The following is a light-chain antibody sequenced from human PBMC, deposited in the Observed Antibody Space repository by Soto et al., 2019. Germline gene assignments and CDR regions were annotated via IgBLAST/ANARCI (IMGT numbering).Light chain of an antibody. CDR1: QDISSY. CDR3: QQLNSYPTT. V-gene: IGKV1-9*01. J-gene: IGKJ5*01. CDR2: AAS. Sequence: DIQMTQSPSSLSASVGDRVTITCQASQDISSYLAWYQQKPGXAPKLLIYAASTLQSGVPSRFSGSGAGTEFTLTISSLQPEDFATYYRQQLNSYPTTFGQGTRLEIK.